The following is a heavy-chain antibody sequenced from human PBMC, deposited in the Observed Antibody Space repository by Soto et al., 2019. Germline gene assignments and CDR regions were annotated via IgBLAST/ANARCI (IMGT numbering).Heavy chain of an antibody. J-gene: IGHJ5*02. CDR2: ISSSGSNI. V-gene: IGHV3-48*04. CDR3: ARGGSKDFWSGYP. CDR1: GFTFSSYG. D-gene: IGHD3-3*01. Sequence: GGSLRLSCAASGFTFSSYGMHWVRQAPGKGLEWVSDISSSGSNIYYADSVKGRFTISRDNAKNSLYLQMNSLRAEDTAVYYCARGGSKDFWSGYPLGQGTLVTVSS.